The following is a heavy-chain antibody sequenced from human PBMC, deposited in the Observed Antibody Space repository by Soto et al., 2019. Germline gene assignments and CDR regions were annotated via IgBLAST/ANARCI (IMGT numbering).Heavy chain of an antibody. V-gene: IGHV5-51*01. CDR2: IYPSDSDT. CDR3: AIPLARTTPFDY. Sequence: GESLKISCKGSGYSFTSYWIGWVRQMPGKGLEWMGIIYPSDSDTRYSPSFQGHVTISVDKSISTAFLQWSSLEASDTAMYFCAIPLARTTPFDYWGQGSLVTVSS. CDR1: GYSFTSYW. J-gene: IGHJ4*02. D-gene: IGHD1-7*01.